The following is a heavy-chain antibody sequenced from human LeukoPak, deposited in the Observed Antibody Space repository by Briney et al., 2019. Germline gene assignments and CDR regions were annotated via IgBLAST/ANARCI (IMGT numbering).Heavy chain of an antibody. J-gene: IGHJ4*02. V-gene: IGHV1-8*01. D-gene: IGHD3-16*01. CDR1: GYTFTSYD. CDR3: ARGPDYVWGSSPLFDY. CDR2: MNPNSGNT. Sequence: GASVNVSCKASGYTFTSYDINWVRQATGQGLEWMGWMNPNSGNTGYAQQFQGRVTITRNTSISTAYMELSSLRSEDTAVYYCARGPDYVWGSSPLFDYWGQGTLVTVSS.